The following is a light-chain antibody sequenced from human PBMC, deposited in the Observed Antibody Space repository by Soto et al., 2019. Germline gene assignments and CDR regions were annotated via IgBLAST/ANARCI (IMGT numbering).Light chain of an antibody. CDR1: SSDVGGYSY. J-gene: IGLJ2*01. CDR3: SSFSSITREV. V-gene: IGLV2-14*01. Sequence: QSVLTQPASVSGSPGQSITISCTGTSSDVGGYSYVSWYQQHPGKTPKLMIYEVSNRPPGVSHRFSGSKSGNTASLTISGLQTEDEADYYCSSFSSITREVFGGGTKLTVL. CDR2: EVS.